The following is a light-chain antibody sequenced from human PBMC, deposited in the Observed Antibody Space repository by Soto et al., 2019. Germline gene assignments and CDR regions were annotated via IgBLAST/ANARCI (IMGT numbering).Light chain of an antibody. CDR1: QIILDRSKTKYY. CDR2: WAS. J-gene: IGKJ1*01. Sequence: DIVMTQSPDSLAVSLGERATFNCKSSQIILDRSKTKYYLAWYQQKSGQPPKLLIYWASLREPGVPDRFTGSGSGTDLPLTISSLQAEYVAVYYCQQYFTSPLTFGQGTKVEI. V-gene: IGKV4-1*01. CDR3: QQYFTSPLT.